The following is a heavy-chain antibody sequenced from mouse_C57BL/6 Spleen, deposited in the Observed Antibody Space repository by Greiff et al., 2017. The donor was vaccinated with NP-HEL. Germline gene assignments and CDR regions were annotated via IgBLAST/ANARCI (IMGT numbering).Heavy chain of an antibody. CDR3: TRDQGYYGSSYDY. CDR1: GFTFSSYA. CDR2: ISSGGDYI. V-gene: IGHV5-9-1*02. D-gene: IGHD1-1*01. Sequence: EVKVVESGEGLVKPGGSLKLSCAASGFTFSSYAMSWVRQTPEKRLEWVAYISSGGDYIYYADTVKGRFTISRDNARNTLYLQMSSLKSEDTAMYYCTRDQGYYGSSYDYWGQGTTLTVSS. J-gene: IGHJ2*01.